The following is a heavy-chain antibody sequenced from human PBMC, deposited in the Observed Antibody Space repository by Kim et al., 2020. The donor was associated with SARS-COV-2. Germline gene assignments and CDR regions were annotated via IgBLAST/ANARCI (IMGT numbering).Heavy chain of an antibody. V-gene: IGHV3-21*01. CDR3: ASDVLFNPFTFGGVIVRGHAFDI. CDR2: ISSSSSYI. J-gene: IGHJ3*02. Sequence: GGSLRLSCAASGFTFSSYSMNWVRQAPGKGLEWVSSISSSSSYIYYADSVKGRFTISRDNAKNSLYLQMNSLRAEDTAVYYCASDVLFNPFTFGGVIVRGHAFDIWGQGTMVTVSS. D-gene: IGHD3-16*02. CDR1: GFTFSSYS.